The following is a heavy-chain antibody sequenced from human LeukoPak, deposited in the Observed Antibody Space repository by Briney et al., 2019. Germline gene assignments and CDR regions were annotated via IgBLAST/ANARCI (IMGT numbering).Heavy chain of an antibody. V-gene: IGHV3-7*01. CDR3: ARDKRTGDSYFDS. J-gene: IGHJ4*02. D-gene: IGHD7-27*01. CDR2: IKQDGSEK. Sequence: PGGSLRLSCAASGFTLSSYGMHWVRQAPGKGLEWVANIKQDGSEKYYVDSVKGRSTISRDNAKYSLYLQMDSLRAEDTAVYYCARDKRTGDSYFDSWGQGTLVTVSS. CDR1: GFTLSSYG.